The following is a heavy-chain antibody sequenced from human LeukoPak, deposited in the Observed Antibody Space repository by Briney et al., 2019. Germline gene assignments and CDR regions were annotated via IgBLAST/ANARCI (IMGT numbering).Heavy chain of an antibody. V-gene: IGHV3-53*01. Sequence: PGGSLRLSCTASGFTFGDYAMSWIRQAPGKGLEWVSVLHYGVSTFYKDSVKGRFTTSGDNFNNTVYLQMNSLRAEDTAVYYCARGRQNYGDYPYWGQGTLVTVSS. CDR1: GFTFGDYA. CDR2: LHYGVST. J-gene: IGHJ4*02. D-gene: IGHD4-17*01. CDR3: ARGRQNYGDYPY.